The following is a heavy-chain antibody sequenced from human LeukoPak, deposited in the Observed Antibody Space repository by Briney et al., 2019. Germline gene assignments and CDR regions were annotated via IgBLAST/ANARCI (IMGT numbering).Heavy chain of an antibody. Sequence: PGGSLRLSCAASGFTVSSNYMSWVRQAPGKGLEWVSVIYSGGSSYYADSVKGRFTISRDNSKNTVYLQMNSLRAEDTAVYYCASPAVWWELSLRDWGQGTLVTVSS. D-gene: IGHD3-16*02. J-gene: IGHJ4*02. CDR2: IYSGGSS. V-gene: IGHV3-53*01. CDR3: ASPAVWWELSLRD. CDR1: GFTVSSNY.